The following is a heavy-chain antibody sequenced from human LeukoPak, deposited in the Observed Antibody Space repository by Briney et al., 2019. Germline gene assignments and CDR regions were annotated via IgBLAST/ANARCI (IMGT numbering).Heavy chain of an antibody. Sequence: GSLRLSCAASGFSLSKVWMSWVRQAPGKGLQWVGHIKTKTDGGTTEYAAPVRGRFTISRDDSEDTLYLQMNSLKTEDTAVYYCTTVDYGDLTPAASSDYWGQGALVTVSS. V-gene: IGHV3-15*01. J-gene: IGHJ4*02. D-gene: IGHD4-17*01. CDR2: IKTKTDGGTT. CDR3: TTVDYGDLTPAASSDY. CDR1: GFSLSKVW.